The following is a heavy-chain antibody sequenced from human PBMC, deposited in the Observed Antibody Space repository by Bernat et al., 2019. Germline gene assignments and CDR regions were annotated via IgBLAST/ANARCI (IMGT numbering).Heavy chain of an antibody. CDR3: ARNVLGIAAAGWFDP. CDR2: LYYSGST. V-gene: IGHV4-39*01. Sequence: QLQLQESGPGLVKPSETLSLTCTVSGGSISSSSYYWGWIRQPPGKGLEWIGSLYYSGSTYYNPSIKSRVTISVDTSKNQFSLKLSSVTAADTAVYYCARNVLGIAAAGWFDPWGQGTLVTVSS. D-gene: IGHD6-13*01. CDR1: GGSISSSSYY. J-gene: IGHJ5*02.